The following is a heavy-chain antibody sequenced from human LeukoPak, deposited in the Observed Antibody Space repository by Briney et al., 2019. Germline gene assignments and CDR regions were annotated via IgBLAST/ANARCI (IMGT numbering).Heavy chain of an antibody. V-gene: IGHV3-53*01. D-gene: IGHD3-10*01. CDR3: AREYYYGSGSYGSDY. Sequence: GGSLRPSCAASGFTVSSNYMSWVRHAPGKGLEWVSVIYSGGSTYYADSVKGRFTISRDNSKKTLYLQMNSLRAEDTAVYYCAREYYYGSGSYGSDYWGQGTLVTVSS. CDR2: IYSGGST. CDR1: GFTVSSNY. J-gene: IGHJ4*02.